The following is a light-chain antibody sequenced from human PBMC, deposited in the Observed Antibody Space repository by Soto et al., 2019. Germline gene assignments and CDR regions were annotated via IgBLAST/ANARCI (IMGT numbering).Light chain of an antibody. Sequence: ALTQPPSASGSPGQSVTISCTGTSSDVGGYDYVSWYQQHPGKAPKLMIYEVSKRPSGVPDRFSGSKSGNTASLTVSGLQAEDEADYYCSSYAGSSTYVFGTGTKVTVL. V-gene: IGLV2-8*01. CDR2: EVS. CDR1: SSDVGGYDY. CDR3: SSYAGSSTYV. J-gene: IGLJ1*01.